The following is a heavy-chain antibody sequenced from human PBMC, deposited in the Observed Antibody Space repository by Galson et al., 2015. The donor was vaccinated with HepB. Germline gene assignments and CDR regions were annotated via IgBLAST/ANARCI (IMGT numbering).Heavy chain of an antibody. D-gene: IGHD3-22*01. CDR3: AKDRISMMVVVPDAFDI. V-gene: IGHV3-23*01. Sequence: SLRLSCAASGFTFSNYAMTWVRQAPGKGLEWVSTFSGSGGYTYYADSVKGRFTISRDNSKNTLYLQMNSLRAEDTAVYYCAKDRISMMVVVPDAFDIWGQGTMVTVSS. J-gene: IGHJ3*02. CDR2: FSGSGGYT. CDR1: GFTFSNYA.